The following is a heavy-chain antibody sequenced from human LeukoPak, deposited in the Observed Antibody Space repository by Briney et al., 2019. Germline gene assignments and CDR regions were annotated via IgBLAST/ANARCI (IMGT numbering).Heavy chain of an antibody. CDR2: MSPNSGDT. V-gene: IGHV1-8*02. J-gene: IGHJ4*02. CDR3: ASNPPNTGDFY. CDR1: GYTFTGYY. Sequence: SVKVSCKVSGYTFTGYYLHWLRQAPGQGLEWMGWMSPNSGDTGYAQKFQGRVSMTRDIFKSTAYMELSSLRSEDTAIYYCASNPPNTGDFYWGLGTLVTVSS. D-gene: IGHD1-1*01.